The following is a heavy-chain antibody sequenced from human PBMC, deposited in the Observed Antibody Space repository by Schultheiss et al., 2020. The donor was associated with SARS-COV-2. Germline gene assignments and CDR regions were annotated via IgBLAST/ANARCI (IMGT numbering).Heavy chain of an antibody. J-gene: IGHJ4*02. D-gene: IGHD6-13*01. Sequence: GGSLRLSCKGSGYSFTSYWISWVRQMPGKGLEWMGRIDPSDSYTNYSPSFQGHVTISADKSISTAYLQWSSLKASDTAMYYCASYSSSWYQSPVDYWGQGTLVTVSS. V-gene: IGHV5-10-1*01. CDR1: GYSFTSYW. CDR3: ASYSSSWYQSPVDY. CDR2: IDPSDSYT.